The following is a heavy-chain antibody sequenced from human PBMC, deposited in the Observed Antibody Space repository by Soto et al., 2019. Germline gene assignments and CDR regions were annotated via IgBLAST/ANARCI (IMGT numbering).Heavy chain of an antibody. J-gene: IGHJ3*02. CDR2: INPSGGST. CDR1: GYTFTSYY. V-gene: IGHV1-46*01. D-gene: IGHD3-22*01. CDR3: ARDRGTGYYDSSGHDAFDI. Sequence: GASVKVSCKASGYTFTSYYMHWVRQAPGQGLEWMGIINPSGGSTSYAQKFQGRVTMTRDTSTSTVYMELSSLRSEDTAVYYCARDRGTGYYDSSGHDAFDIWGQGTMVTVSS.